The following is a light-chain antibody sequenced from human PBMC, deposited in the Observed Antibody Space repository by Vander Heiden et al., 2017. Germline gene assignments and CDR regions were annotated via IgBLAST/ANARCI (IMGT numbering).Light chain of an antibody. V-gene: IGKV3-11*01. CDR3: HQRTTWPLT. CDR1: QSVSSD. CDR2: DVP. Sequence: EIVLTQSPATLSLSPGERATLSCRASQSVSSDFAWYQQKPGQAPRLLIYDVPSRATGIPARFSGSGSGTDFTLTISSLEPEDFAVYYCHQRTTWPLTFGGGTKVEIK. J-gene: IGKJ4*01.